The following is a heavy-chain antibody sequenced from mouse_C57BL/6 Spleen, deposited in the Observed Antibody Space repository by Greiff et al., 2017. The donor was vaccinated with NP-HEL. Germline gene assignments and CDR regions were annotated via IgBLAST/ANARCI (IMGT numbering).Heavy chain of an antibody. CDR2: IRLKSDNYAT. CDR1: GFTFSNYW. J-gene: IGHJ4*01. D-gene: IGHD2-4*01. V-gene: IGHV6-3*01. CDR3: TVYYDFFYAMDY. Sequence: EVKVEESGGGLVQPGGSMKLSCVASGFTFSNYWMNWVRQSPEKGLEWVAQIRLKSDNYATHYAESVKGRFTISRDDSKSSVYLQMNNLRAEDTGIYYCTVYYDFFYAMDYWGQGTSVTVSS.